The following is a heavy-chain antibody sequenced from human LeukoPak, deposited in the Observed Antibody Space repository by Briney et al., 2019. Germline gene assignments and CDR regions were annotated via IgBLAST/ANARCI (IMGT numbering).Heavy chain of an antibody. CDR1: GFTFSSYG. J-gene: IGHJ4*02. D-gene: IGHD3-9*01. CDR3: AKPQTTYYDILTGYYSPSYYFDY. Sequence: PGGSLRLSCAASGFTFSSYGMHWVRQAPGKGLEWVAFIRYDGSNKYYADSVKGRFTISRDNSKNTLYLQMNSLRAEDTAVYYCAKPQTTYYDILTGYYSPSYYFDYWGQGTLVTVSS. CDR2: IRYDGSNK. V-gene: IGHV3-30*02.